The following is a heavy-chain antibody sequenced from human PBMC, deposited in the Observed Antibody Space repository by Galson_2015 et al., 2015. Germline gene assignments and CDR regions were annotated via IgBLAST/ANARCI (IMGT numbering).Heavy chain of an antibody. CDR2: IGSSSRSI. CDR3: ARDPARGPSGY. Sequence: SLRLSCAASGFTFSSYSMNWVRQAPGKGLEWVSSIGSSSRSIYYADSVKGRFTISRDNAKNSLYLQMNSLRAEDTAVYYCARDPARGPSGYWGQGTLVTVSS. V-gene: IGHV3-21*01. D-gene: IGHD5-12*01. J-gene: IGHJ4*02. CDR1: GFTFSSYS.